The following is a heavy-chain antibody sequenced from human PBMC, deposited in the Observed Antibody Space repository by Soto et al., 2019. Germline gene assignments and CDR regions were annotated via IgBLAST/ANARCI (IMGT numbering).Heavy chain of an antibody. Sequence: PGGSLRLSCAASGFTFSSYGMHWVRQAPGKGLEWVAVISYDGSNKYYADSVKGRFTISRGNSKNTLYLQMNSLRAEDTAVYYCAKDPRYSSSWLFYYYGMDVWGQGTTVTVSS. V-gene: IGHV3-30*18. CDR2: ISYDGSNK. CDR1: GFTFSSYG. D-gene: IGHD6-13*01. CDR3: AKDPRYSSSWLFYYYGMDV. J-gene: IGHJ6*02.